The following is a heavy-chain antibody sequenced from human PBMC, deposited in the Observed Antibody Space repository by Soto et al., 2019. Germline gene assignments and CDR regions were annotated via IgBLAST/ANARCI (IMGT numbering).Heavy chain of an antibody. CDR1: GNTFSNFA. V-gene: IGHV1-69*01. D-gene: IGHD2-15*01. CDR3: TRDRGGVAAFMHV. CDR2: IIPVFGTT. Sequence: QEQLVQSGAEVKKPGSSVNVSCKASGNTFSNFAINWVRQAPGHGLEWMGAIIPVFGTTNCAQEFQGRVTISADGFTNTAYMELNNLRSEDTAVYFCTRDRGGVAAFMHVWGQGTTVIVS. J-gene: IGHJ6*02.